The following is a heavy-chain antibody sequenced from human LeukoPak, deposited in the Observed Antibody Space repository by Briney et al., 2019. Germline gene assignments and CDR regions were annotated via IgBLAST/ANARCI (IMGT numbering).Heavy chain of an antibody. J-gene: IGHJ4*02. V-gene: IGHV3-30-3*01. CDR3: AASTVAS. CDR1: GITFSSYA. Sequence: GGSLRLSCAASGITFSSYAMHWVRQAPGKGLEWVAVISYDGSNKYYADSVKGRFTISRDNSKNTLYLQMNSLRAEDTAVYYCAASTVASWGQGTLVTVSS. CDR2: ISYDGSNK. D-gene: IGHD4-23*01.